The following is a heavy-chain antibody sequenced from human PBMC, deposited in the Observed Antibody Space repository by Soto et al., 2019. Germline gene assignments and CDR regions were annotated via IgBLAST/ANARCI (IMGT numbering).Heavy chain of an antibody. CDR2: LHSDVST. J-gene: IGHJ5*02. CDR3: ARELGGSWYNWFDP. V-gene: IGHV3-53*01. Sequence: GGSLRLSCAVSGLTVSSNSITWVRQAPGQGLEWVSVLHSDVSTYYVDSVKGRFVISRDNSKNTVYLQMNSLRAEDTAIYYCARELGGSWYNWFDPWGKGTLVTVSS. CDR1: GLTVSSNS. D-gene: IGHD2-15*01.